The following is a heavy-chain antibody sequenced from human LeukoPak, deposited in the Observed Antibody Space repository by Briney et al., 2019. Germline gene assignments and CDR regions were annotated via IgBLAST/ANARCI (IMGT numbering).Heavy chain of an antibody. CDR1: GYTFTSYY. J-gene: IGHJ5*02. D-gene: IGHD3-9*01. V-gene: IGHV1-46*01. CDR2: INPSGGST. CDR3: ARDSLRYFDWSTEYNWFDP. Sequence: ASVKVSCKAPGYTFTSYYMHWVRQAPGQGLEWMGIINPSGGSTSYAQKFQGRVTMTRDTSTSTVYMELSSLRSEDTAVYYCARDSLRYFDWSTEYNWFDPWGQGTLVTVSS.